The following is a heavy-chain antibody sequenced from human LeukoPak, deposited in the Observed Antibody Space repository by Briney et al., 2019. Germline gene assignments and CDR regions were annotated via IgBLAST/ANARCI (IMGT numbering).Heavy chain of an antibody. CDR3: ARTAGHYDFWSGYFYYFDY. V-gene: IGHV3-74*01. CDR1: GFTFSSYW. D-gene: IGHD3-3*01. Sequence: GGSLRLSCAASGFTFSSYWMHWVRQAPGKGLVWVSRINSDGSSTSYADSVKGRFTISRDSAKNTLYLQMNSLRAEDTAVYYCARTAGHYDFWSGYFYYFDYWGQGTLVTVSS. CDR2: INSDGSST. J-gene: IGHJ4*02.